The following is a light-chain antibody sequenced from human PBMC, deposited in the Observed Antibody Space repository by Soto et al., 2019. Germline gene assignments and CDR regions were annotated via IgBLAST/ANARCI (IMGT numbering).Light chain of an antibody. Sequence: EILMTQSPATLSVSPGERATLSCRASQSVSSNLAGYQQKPGQAPRLLIYAVSTRATGIPARFSGSGSGTEFTLTINSLQSEDFAVYYCQQYNNWPPTWTFGQGTKVEI. V-gene: IGKV3-15*01. CDR1: QSVSSN. J-gene: IGKJ1*01. CDR2: AVS. CDR3: QQYNNWPPTWT.